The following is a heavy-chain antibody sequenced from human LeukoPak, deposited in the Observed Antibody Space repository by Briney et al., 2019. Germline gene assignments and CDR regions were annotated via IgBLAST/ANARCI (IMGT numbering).Heavy chain of an antibody. V-gene: IGHV3-7*01. CDR2: IKQDGSEK. CDR3: ARLYDFWSGYWPYYFDY. Sequence: GGSLRPSCAASGFTFSNYWMSWVRQAPGKGLEWVANIKQDGSEKYYVDSVKGRFTISRDNAKNSVYLQMNNLRGEDTAVYYCARLYDFWSGYWPYYFDYWGQGTLVTVSS. J-gene: IGHJ4*02. D-gene: IGHD3-3*01. CDR1: GFTFSNYW.